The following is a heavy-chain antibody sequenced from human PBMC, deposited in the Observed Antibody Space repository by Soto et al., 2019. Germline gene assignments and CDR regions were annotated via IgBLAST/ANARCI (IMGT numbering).Heavy chain of an antibody. D-gene: IGHD3-10*01. CDR3: ARRWNYCLEF. CDR1: GFPFREFG. J-gene: IGHJ4*02. CDR2: ISYDGSD. V-gene: IGHV3-33*05. Sequence: GGSLRLSCVASGFPFREFGMHWVRQAPGKGLEWVALISYDGSDYADSVKGRFTISRDDSRDTLFLHMDNLRPDDTGVYYCARRWNYCLEFWGQGTLVTVSS.